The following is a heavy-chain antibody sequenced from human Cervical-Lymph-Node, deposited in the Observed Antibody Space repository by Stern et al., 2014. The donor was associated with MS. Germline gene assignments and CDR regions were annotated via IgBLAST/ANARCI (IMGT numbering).Heavy chain of an antibody. CDR3: VYAPPSDFLEDAFDI. V-gene: IGHV2-5*02. Sequence: QVTLKESGPTLVKPTETLRLTCTFSGFSLRTNGVAVGWIRQTPGKALEFLALIYWDGDKRYNPSLKRRITITTDTSQSQVVLKMTSLDPVDTATYYCVYAPPSDFLEDAFDIWGQGTMVTISS. J-gene: IGHJ3*02. D-gene: IGHD2-21*02. CDR1: GFSLRTNGVA. CDR2: IYWDGDK.